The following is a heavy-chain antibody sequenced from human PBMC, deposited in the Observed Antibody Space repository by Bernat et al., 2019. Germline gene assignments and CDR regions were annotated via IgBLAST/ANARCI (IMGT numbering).Heavy chain of an antibody. CDR3: ARDQGTTYYDFWSGYYTPDYFDY. Sequence: QVQLVQSGAEVKKPGSSVKVSCKASGGTFSSYAISWVRQAPGQGLEWMGGIIPIFGTANYAQKYQGRVTITADESTSTAYMELSSLRSEDTAVYYCARDQGTTYYDFWSGYYTPDYFDYWGQGTLVTVSS. D-gene: IGHD3-3*01. J-gene: IGHJ4*02. CDR1: GGTFSSYA. CDR2: IIPIFGTA. V-gene: IGHV1-69*01.